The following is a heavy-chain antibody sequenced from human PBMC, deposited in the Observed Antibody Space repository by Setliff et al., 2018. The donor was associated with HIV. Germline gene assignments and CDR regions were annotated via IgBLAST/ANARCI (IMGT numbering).Heavy chain of an antibody. Sequence: GGSLRLSCVISGFTFSSAWMKWVRQAPGRGLEWVGRIKSKTDGGTTDYAAPVKGRFTISRDDSKNTLYLQMNSLKSDDTAVYYCATGNARPDWGQGTLVTVSS. V-gene: IGHV3-15*01. CDR1: GFTFSSAW. CDR3: ATGNARPD. J-gene: IGHJ4*02. CDR2: IKSKTDGGTT.